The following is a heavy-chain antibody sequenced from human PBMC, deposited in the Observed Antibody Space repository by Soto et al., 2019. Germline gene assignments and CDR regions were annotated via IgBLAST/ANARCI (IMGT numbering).Heavy chain of an antibody. D-gene: IGHD6-19*01. V-gene: IGHV4-30-4*02. CDR1: GGSISSGDYY. J-gene: IGHJ6*02. CDR3: ARDSRGGSSGWYGYDYYGMDV. CDR2: IYYSGST. Sequence: SDTLSLTCTVSGGSISSGDYYWSWIRQPPGKGLEWIGYIYYSGSTYYNPSLKSRVTISVDTSKNQFSLKLSSVTAADTAVYYCARDSRGGSSGWYGYDYYGMDVWGQGTTVTVSS.